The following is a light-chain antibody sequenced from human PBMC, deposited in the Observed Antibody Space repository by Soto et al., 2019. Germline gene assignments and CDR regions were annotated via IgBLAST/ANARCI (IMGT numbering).Light chain of an antibody. Sequence: EIVFTQSPGTLSPSPRGRAPLRCRASQSVSNNYLAWYQQKPGQAPRLLIYDASSRATGIPDRFSGGGSGTDFTLTISRLEPEDFAVYYCQQFSSYPLTFGGGTKVDIK. V-gene: IGKV3-20*01. CDR2: DAS. CDR1: QSVSNNY. CDR3: QQFSSYPLT. J-gene: IGKJ4*01.